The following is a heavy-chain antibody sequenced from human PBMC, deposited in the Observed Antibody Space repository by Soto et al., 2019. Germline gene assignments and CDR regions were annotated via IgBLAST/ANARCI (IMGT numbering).Heavy chain of an antibody. Sequence: EVQLVETGGGLIQPGESLRLSCAASGFTVSTNYMSWVRQAPGKGLEWGSVIYSGGNTYYADSVKGRFSMSRDKSKNALFLQLTRLRAEDTAVYYCGRGSSDSDGILRVDYWGQGTLGTVSS. V-gene: IGHV3-53*02. D-gene: IGHD2-2*01. CDR2: IYSGGNT. CDR1: GFTVSTNY. CDR3: GRGSSDSDGILRVDY. J-gene: IGHJ4*02.